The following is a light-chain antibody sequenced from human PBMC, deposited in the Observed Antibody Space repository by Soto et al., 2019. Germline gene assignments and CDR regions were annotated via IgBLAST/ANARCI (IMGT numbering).Light chain of an antibody. Sequence: QCLLTQPASVVGCPGQSITIFFTGNNSEVGCYNYVSWYQQHPGKAPKLMIYDVSNRPSGVSNRFSGSKSGNTASLTISGLQAEDEADYYCSSYTSSSTLFGTGTKVTVL. CDR3: SSYTSSSTL. V-gene: IGLV2-14*01. J-gene: IGLJ1*01. CDR1: NSEVGCYNY. CDR2: DVS.